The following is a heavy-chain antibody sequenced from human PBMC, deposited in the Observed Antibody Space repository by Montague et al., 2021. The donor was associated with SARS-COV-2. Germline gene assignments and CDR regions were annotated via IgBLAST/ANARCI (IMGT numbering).Heavy chain of an antibody. V-gene: IGHV4-34*01. CDR2: INHSGST. J-gene: IGHJ6*02. CDR3: AGGSWHIVVVTAIRDGYYGMDE. Sequence: SETLPLTCAVYGGSFSGYYWSWIRQPPGKGLEWIGEINHSGSTNYNPSLKSRVTISVDTPKNQFNLELSSVTAADTAVYYCAGGSWHIVVVTAIRDGYYGMDEWGQGTTVTVSS. CDR1: GGSFSGYY. D-gene: IGHD2-21*02.